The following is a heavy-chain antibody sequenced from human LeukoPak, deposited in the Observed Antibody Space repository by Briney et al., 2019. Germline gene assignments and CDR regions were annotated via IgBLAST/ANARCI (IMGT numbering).Heavy chain of an antibody. D-gene: IGHD2-2*01. Sequence: PEGSLRLSCAASGFTFSNYPMHWVRQAPGAGLEYVSAISSNGGSTYYANSVKGRFTISRDNSKNTLYLQMGSLRAEDMALYYCAKSSNTTNYYYGMDVWGQGTTVTVSS. CDR1: GFTFSNYP. CDR3: AKSSNTTNYYYGMDV. V-gene: IGHV3-64*01. J-gene: IGHJ6*02. CDR2: ISSNGGST.